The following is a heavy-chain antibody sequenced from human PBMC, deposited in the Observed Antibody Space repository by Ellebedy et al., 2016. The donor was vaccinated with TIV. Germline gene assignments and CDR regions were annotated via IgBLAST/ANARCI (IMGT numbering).Heavy chain of an antibody. V-gene: IGHV4-39*01. Sequence: SETLSLTCIVSGGSLSRSSSYWGWIRQPPGKGLEWIGSVYYSGSTDYNPSLKSRVTISADTSKNQFSLRLSSVTAADTAVYYCARWFGELLYVRWFDPWGQGTLVTVSS. CDR2: VYYSGST. CDR3: ARWFGELLYVRWFDP. D-gene: IGHD3-10*01. J-gene: IGHJ5*02. CDR1: GGSLSRSSSY.